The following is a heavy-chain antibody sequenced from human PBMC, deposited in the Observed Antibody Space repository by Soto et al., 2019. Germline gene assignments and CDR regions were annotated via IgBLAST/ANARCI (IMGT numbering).Heavy chain of an antibody. CDR2: ISGSGGST. V-gene: IGHV3-23*04. J-gene: IGHJ6*02. Sequence: EVQLVESGGGLVQPGGSLRLSCAASGFTFSSYSMNWVRQAPGKGLEWVSAISGSGGSTYYADSVKGRFTISRDNSKNTLYLQMNSLRAEDTAVYYCAKAPRDYYYGMDVWGQGTTVTVSS. CDR3: AKAPRDYYYGMDV. CDR1: GFTFSSYS.